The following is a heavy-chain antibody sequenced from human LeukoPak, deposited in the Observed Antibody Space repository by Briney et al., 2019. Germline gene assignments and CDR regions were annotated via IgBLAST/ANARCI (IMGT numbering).Heavy chain of an antibody. J-gene: IGHJ4*02. CDR1: GGSISCYY. Sequence: SETLSLTCTVSGGSISCYYWNWIRQPPGKGLEWIGYISYSGSTNYNPSLKSRVTISLDTSKNQFSLQLSSVTAADTAVYYCARGQYSGSWSYYFDYWGQGTLVTASS. CDR3: ARGQYSGSWSYYFDY. CDR2: ISYSGST. V-gene: IGHV4-59*01. D-gene: IGHD6-13*01.